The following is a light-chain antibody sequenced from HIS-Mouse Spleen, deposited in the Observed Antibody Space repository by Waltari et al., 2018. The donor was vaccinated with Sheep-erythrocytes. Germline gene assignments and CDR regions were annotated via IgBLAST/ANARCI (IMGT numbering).Light chain of an antibody. CDR3: CSYAGSYNHV. J-gene: IGLJ1*01. V-gene: IGLV2-11*01. Sequence: QSALTQPRSVSGSPGQSVTISCTGTSSDVGGYNYVSWYQQHPGKAPKLMIYDVSKRPSGVPDRFSGCKSGSTASLTVSGLQAEDEADYYCCSYAGSYNHVFATGTKVTVL. CDR1: SSDVGGYNY. CDR2: DVS.